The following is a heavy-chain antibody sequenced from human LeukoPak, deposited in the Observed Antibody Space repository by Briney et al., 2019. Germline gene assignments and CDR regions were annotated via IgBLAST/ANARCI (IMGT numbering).Heavy chain of an antibody. CDR3: ARGKGNSSSWPDY. J-gene: IGHJ4*02. D-gene: IGHD6-13*01. CDR2: MYYSGNI. Sequence: GSLRLSCAASGFTFSTYWMSWVRQAPGKGLEWIGSMYYSGNIYYNPSLKSRVTISVDTSKNQLSLKLSSVTAADTAVYYCARGKGNSSSWPDYWGQGTLVTVSS. CDR1: GFTFSTYW. V-gene: IGHV4-59*08.